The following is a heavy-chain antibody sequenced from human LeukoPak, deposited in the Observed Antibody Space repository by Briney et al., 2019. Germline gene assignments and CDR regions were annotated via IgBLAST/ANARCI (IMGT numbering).Heavy chain of an antibody. CDR1: GYTFTVYY. Sequence: ASVTVSFKASGYTFTVYYMHWVRQAPGQGLEWMGWINPNSGGTNYAQKFQGWVTMTRDTSISTAYMELSRLRSDDTAVYYCARDREDYFDYWGQGTLVTVSS. J-gene: IGHJ4*02. V-gene: IGHV1-2*04. CDR3: ARDREDYFDY. D-gene: IGHD1-26*01. CDR2: INPNSGGT.